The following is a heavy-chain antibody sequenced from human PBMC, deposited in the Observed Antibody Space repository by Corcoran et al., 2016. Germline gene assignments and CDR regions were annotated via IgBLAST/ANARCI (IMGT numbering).Heavy chain of an antibody. D-gene: IGHD1-26*01. Sequence: QVQLVQSGAEVQKAGAAVKVYCKASGYSFASDYMHWERQAPGQGLEWMGMINPSGGSTTYAQNFHGRVTMTRETSTSTVYMELVSLRSADTANYYCARVLNSGSRFFDYWGQGTLFTVSS. CDR3: ARVLNSGSRFFDY. CDR2: INPSGGST. J-gene: IGHJ4*02. V-gene: IGHV1-46*01. CDR1: GYSFASDY.